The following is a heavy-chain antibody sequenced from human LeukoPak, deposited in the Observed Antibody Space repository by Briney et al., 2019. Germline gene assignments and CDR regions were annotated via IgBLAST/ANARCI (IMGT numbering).Heavy chain of an antibody. Sequence: QPGGSLRLSCAASGSTFSSQALSWVRQAPGKGLEWVSSFTGSDGSIHYADSVKGRFTISRDNSKNTLYLQMNSLRAEDTAVYYCASYGDSAGYYYYGMDVWGQGTTVTVSS. D-gene: IGHD4-17*01. V-gene: IGHV3-23*01. J-gene: IGHJ6*02. CDR1: GSTFSSQA. CDR3: ASYGDSAGYYYYGMDV. CDR2: FTGSDGSI.